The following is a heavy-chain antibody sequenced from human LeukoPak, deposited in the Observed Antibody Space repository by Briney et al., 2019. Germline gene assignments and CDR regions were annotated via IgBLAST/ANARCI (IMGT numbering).Heavy chain of an antibody. CDR3: ARSGRGYSYGDRYSSSWYYNY. CDR2: INHSGST. V-gene: IGHV4-34*01. D-gene: IGHD6-13*01. J-gene: IGHJ4*02. Sequence: SGTLSLTCAVYGGSFSGYYWSWIRQPPGKGLEWIGEINHSGSTNYNPSLKSRVTISVDTSKNQFSLKLSSVTAADTAVYYCARSGRGYSYGDRYSSSWYYNYWGQGTLVTVSS. CDR1: GGSFSGYY.